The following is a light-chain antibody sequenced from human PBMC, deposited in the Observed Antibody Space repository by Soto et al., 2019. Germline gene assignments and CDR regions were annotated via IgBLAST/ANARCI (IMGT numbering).Light chain of an antibody. J-gene: IGKJ5*01. CDR2: AAS. CDR3: QQSFSIPIT. Sequence: DIQMTHSPSSLSASVGDRVTITCRASQSISSYLNWYQQKPGKAPKLLIYAASSLQSGAPSRFSGSGSGTDFTLTISSLQPEDFATYYCQQSFSIPITFGQGTRLEIK. CDR1: QSISSY. V-gene: IGKV1-39*01.